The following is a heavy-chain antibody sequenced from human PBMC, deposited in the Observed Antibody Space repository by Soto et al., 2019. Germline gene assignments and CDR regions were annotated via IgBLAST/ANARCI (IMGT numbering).Heavy chain of an antibody. V-gene: IGHV1-8*01. CDR3: ERTIYGDNVDY. J-gene: IGHJ4*02. D-gene: IGHD4-17*01. CDR1: GYTFTSYD. CDR2: MNNKSGKK. Sequence: ASVKVSCKASGYTFTSYDMNWVRQATGQGLEWMGWMNNKSGKKGYAKKFQGRVTMTRNTHISTAHIELRSLRSQDTAVYYCERTIYGDNVDYWGQGTLVTVSS.